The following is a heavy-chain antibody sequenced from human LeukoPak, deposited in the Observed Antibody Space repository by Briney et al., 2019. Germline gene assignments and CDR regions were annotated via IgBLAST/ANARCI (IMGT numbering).Heavy chain of an antibody. CDR2: IIPIFSTA. V-gene: IGHV1-69*13. D-gene: IGHD3-9*01. CDR1: GGTFSSYA. Sequence: GASVKVSCKASGGTFSSYAISWVRQAPGQGLEWMGGIIPIFSTANYAQKFQGRVTITADESTSTAYMELSSLRSEDTAVYYCARSRYFDWSPQGEYYYYYYMDVWGKGTTVTISS. CDR3: ARSRYFDWSPQGEYYYYYYMDV. J-gene: IGHJ6*03.